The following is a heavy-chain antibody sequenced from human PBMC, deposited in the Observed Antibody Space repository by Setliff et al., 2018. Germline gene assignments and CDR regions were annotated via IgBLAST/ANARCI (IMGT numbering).Heavy chain of an antibody. CDR1: GGTFSSYA. D-gene: IGHD2-15*01. CDR2: IIPIFGTA. J-gene: IGHJ4*02. V-gene: IGHV1-69*05. CDR3: ARGPRNVLVVAATPSYFDY. Sequence: ASVKVSCKASGGTFSSYAISWVRQAPGQGLEWMGGIIPIFGTANYAQKFQGRVTITTDESTSTAYMELSSLRSEDTAVYYCARGPRNVLVVAATPSYFDYWGQGTLVTVSS.